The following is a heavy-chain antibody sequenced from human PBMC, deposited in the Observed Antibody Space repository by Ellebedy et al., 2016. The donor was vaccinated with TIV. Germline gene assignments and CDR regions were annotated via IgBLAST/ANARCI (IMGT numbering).Heavy chain of an antibody. CDR2: VKSKSDGGTT. J-gene: IGHJ4*02. Sequence: GGSLRLSCAASGFTFAHAWMSWIRQAPGRGLEWVGRVKSKSDGGTTAYAAPVKGTFAISRNDAKKILFLQMNNLKIRDTAVYYCTTSPPFDWGQGSLVTVSS. CDR3: TTSPPFD. V-gene: IGHV3-15*05. CDR1: GFTFAHAW.